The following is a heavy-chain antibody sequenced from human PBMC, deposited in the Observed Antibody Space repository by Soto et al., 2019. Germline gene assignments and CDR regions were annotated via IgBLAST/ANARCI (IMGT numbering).Heavy chain of an antibody. CDR1: GGTFSSYS. CDR2: IIPMLGIG. D-gene: IGHD2-21*02. Sequence: QVQLVQSGAEVKKPGSSVKVSCKASGGTFSSYSISWVRQAPGQGLEWMGRIIPMLGIGNDAQKFQGRVTITADKFTNTAYMNLSSLRSEDTAVYYCARDRGSGDRDSYYYGMDVWGQGTTVTVSS. CDR3: ARDRGSGDRDSYYYGMDV. V-gene: IGHV1-69*08. J-gene: IGHJ6*02.